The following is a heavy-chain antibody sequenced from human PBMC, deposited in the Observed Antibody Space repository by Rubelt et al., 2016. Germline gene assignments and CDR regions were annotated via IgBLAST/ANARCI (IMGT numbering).Heavy chain of an antibody. CDR3: ARNWGFDY. J-gene: IGHJ4*02. D-gene: IGHD7-27*01. Sequence: VQLVESGGGLVKPGGSLRLSCAASGFTFSSYWMSWVRQAPGKGLEWVSVIYSGGSTYYADSVKGRFTISRDNSKNTLYLQMNSLRAEDTAVYYCARNWGFDYWGQGTLVTVSS. CDR2: IYSGGST. CDR1: GFTFSSYW. V-gene: IGHV3-66*01.